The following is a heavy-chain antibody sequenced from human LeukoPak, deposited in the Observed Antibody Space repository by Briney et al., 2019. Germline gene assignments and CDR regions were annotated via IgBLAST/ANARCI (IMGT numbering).Heavy chain of an antibody. J-gene: IGHJ4*02. V-gene: IGHV3-7*04. CDR3: ARESVHYYDSSGYYVVKYYFDY. CDR2: IKQDGSEK. CDR1: GFTFSSYW. Sequence: GGSLRLSCAASGFTFSSYWMSWVRQAPGKGLEWVANIKQDGSEKYYVDSVKGRFTISRDNAKNSLYLQTNSLRAEDTAVYYCARESVHYYDSSGYYVVKYYFDYWGQGTLVTVSS. D-gene: IGHD3-22*01.